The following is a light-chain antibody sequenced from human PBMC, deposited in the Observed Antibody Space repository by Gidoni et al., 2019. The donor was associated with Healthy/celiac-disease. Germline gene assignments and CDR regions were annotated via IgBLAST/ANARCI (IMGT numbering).Light chain of an antibody. CDR3: QQYDYLPLT. Sequence: DIQMTQYPSSLSASVGDRVTITCQASQDISNYLNWYQQKPMKAPKLLIYDASNLETGVPSRFSGSGSGTDFTFTISSLQPEDIATYYCQQYDYLPLTFGGGTKVEI. V-gene: IGKV1-33*01. CDR1: QDISNY. CDR2: DAS. J-gene: IGKJ4*01.